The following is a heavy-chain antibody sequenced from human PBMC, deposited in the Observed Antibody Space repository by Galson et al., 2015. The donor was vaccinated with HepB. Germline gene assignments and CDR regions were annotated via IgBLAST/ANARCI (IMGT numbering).Heavy chain of an antibody. D-gene: IGHD3-10*01. CDR2: MNPNSGNT. Sequence: SVKVSCKASGYTFTSYDINWVRQATGQGLEWMGWMNPNSGNTGYAQKFQGRVTMTRNTSISTAYMELSSLRSEDTAVYYCARGLTMVRGVIMSYWGQGTLVTVSS. CDR3: ARGLTMVRGVIMSY. V-gene: IGHV1-8*01. J-gene: IGHJ4*02. CDR1: GYTFTSYD.